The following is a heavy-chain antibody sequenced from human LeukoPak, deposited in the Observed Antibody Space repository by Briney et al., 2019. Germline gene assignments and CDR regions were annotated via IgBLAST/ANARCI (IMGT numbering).Heavy chain of an antibody. CDR1: GGSSSSYY. J-gene: IGHJ4*02. D-gene: IGHD3-22*01. V-gene: IGHV4-59*08. Sequence: SETLSLTCTVSGGSSSSYYWSWIRQPPGKGLEWIGDIYYSGSTNYNPSLKSRVTISVDTCKNQFSLKLSSVTAADTAVYYCARHAPRPVVVTMFDYWGQGALVTVSS. CDR3: ARHAPRPVVVTMFDY. CDR2: IYYSGST.